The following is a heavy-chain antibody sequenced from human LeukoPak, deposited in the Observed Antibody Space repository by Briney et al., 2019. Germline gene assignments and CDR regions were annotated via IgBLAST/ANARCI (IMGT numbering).Heavy chain of an antibody. D-gene: IGHD2-2*01. V-gene: IGHV4-4*07. CDR1: GGSISSYY. Sequence: SSETLSLTCTVSGGSISSYYWSWIRQPAGKGLEWIGRIYTSGSTNYNPSLKSRVTISVDTSKNQFSLKLSSVTAADTAVYYCARARSDIVVVPAALAFDIWGQGTMVTVSS. CDR2: IYTSGST. CDR3: ARARSDIVVVPAALAFDI. J-gene: IGHJ3*02.